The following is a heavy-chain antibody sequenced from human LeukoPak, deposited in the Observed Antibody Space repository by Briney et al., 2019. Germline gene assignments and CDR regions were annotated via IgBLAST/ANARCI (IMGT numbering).Heavy chain of an antibody. CDR2: ISYDGSNK. J-gene: IGHJ4*02. V-gene: IGHV3-30*18. CDR3: AKAYRGSGSPGGF. Sequence: GGSLRLSCAASGFTFSSYGMHWVRQAPGKGLEWVAVISYDGSNKYYADSVKGRFTISRDNSKNTLYLQMNSLRAEDTAVYYCAKAYRGSGSPGGFWGQGTLVTVSS. CDR1: GFTFSSYG. D-gene: IGHD3-10*01.